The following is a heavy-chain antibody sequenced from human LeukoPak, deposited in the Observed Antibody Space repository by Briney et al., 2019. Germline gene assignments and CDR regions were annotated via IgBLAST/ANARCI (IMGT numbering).Heavy chain of an antibody. CDR1: GFTFTSSA. V-gene: IGHV1-58*02. J-gene: IGHJ4*02. Sequence: SVKVSCKASGFTFTSSAMQWVRQARRQRLEWIGWIVVGSGNTNYAQKFQERVTITRDMSTSTAYMELSSLRSEDTAVYYCARWGEYSYGLDYWGQGTLVTVSS. CDR2: IVVGSGNT. CDR3: ARWGEYSYGLDY. D-gene: IGHD5-18*01.